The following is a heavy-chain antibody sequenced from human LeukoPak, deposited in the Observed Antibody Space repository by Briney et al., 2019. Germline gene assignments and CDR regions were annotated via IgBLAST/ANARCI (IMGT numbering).Heavy chain of an antibody. CDR2: IYYSGST. J-gene: IGHJ4*02. D-gene: IGHD6-19*01. CDR3: ASSRSSGWYYFDY. Sequence: ASETLSLTCTVSGGSFSSYYWSWIRQPPGKGLEWIGYIYYSGSTNYNPSLKSRVTRSVDTTKNQFSLKLSSVTAADTAVYYCASSRSSGWYYFDYWGQGTLVTVSS. CDR1: GGSFSSYY. V-gene: IGHV4-59*01.